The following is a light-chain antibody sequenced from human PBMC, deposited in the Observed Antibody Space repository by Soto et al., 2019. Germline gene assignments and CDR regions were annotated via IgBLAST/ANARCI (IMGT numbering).Light chain of an antibody. CDR3: QLLHSWGVT. CDR1: RGIGSY. J-gene: IGKJ4*01. CDR2: GAS. V-gene: IGKV1-9*01. Sequence: DIQLTQSPYFLSASVGDRVTITCRASRGIGSYLAWYQQKPGKAPKLLISGASTLQSGVPSRFSGSGSGTEFTLTISSLQPEDFATYSCQLLHSWGVTFGGGTKVEIK.